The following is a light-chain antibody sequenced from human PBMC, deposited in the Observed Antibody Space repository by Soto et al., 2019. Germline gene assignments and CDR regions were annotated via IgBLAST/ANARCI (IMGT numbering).Light chain of an antibody. V-gene: IGKV3-11*01. CDR1: QSVSSY. Sequence: EIVLTQSPATLSLSPGERATLSCRASQSVSSYLAWYQQKPGQAPRLLIYDASNRATGIPARFSGSGSGTDFTLTISRLAHEDFAVYYCQQRSNWPITFGQGTRLEIK. CDR3: QQRSNWPIT. CDR2: DAS. J-gene: IGKJ5*01.